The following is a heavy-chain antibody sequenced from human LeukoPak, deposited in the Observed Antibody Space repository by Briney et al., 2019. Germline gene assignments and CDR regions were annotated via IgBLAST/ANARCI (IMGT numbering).Heavy chain of an antibody. CDR3: AKDSSSGWYEPRLDY. D-gene: IGHD6-19*01. Sequence: GGSLRLSCAASGFTFSSYAMSWVRKAPGKGLEWVSAISGSGGSTYYADSVKGRLTISRDNSKNTLYLQMNSLRAEDTTVYYCAKDSSSGWYEPRLDYWGQGTLVTVSS. V-gene: IGHV3-23*01. CDR1: GFTFSSYA. J-gene: IGHJ4*02. CDR2: ISGSGGST.